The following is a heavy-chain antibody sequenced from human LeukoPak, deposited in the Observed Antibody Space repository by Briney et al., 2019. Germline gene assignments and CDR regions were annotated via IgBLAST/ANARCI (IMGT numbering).Heavy chain of an antibody. CDR1: GFSFSSYW. CDR2: IKEDGSEK. CDR3: AKGVDV. J-gene: IGHJ6*04. V-gene: IGHV3-7*01. Sequence: GGSLRLSCEGSGFSFSSYWMNWVRQAPGKGLEWVANIKEDGSEKYYVDSVKGRFTISRDNARNSLFLQMNSLRAEDTAVYYCAKGVDVWGKGTTVTVSS.